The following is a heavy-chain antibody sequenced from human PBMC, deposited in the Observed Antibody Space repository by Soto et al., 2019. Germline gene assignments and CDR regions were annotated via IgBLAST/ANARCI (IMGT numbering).Heavy chain of an antibody. V-gene: IGHV4-59*01. J-gene: IGHJ6*02. Sequence: QVQLQESGPGLVKPSETLSLTCTVSGGSISSYYWSWIRQPPGKGLEWIGYIYYSGSTNYNPSLKSRVTISVDPSKNQFSLKLSSVTAADTAVYYCARDSRVMGYYDSKGVDGMDVWGQGTTVTVSS. CDR2: IYYSGST. D-gene: IGHD3-22*01. CDR3: ARDSRVMGYYDSKGVDGMDV. CDR1: GGSISSYY.